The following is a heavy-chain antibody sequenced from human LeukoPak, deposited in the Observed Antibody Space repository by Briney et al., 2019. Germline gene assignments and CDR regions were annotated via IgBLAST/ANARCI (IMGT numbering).Heavy chain of an antibody. CDR1: EFTFSRYG. CDR3: AKEGGIAVAGLFDY. CDR2: IRYDGSNK. V-gene: IGHV3-30*02. Sequence: GGSLRLSCAASEFTFSRYGMHWVRQAPGKGLEWVAFIRYDGSNKYYADSVKGRFTISRDNSKNTLYLQMNSLRAEDTAVYYCAKEGGIAVAGLFDYWGQGTLVTVSS. D-gene: IGHD6-19*01. J-gene: IGHJ4*02.